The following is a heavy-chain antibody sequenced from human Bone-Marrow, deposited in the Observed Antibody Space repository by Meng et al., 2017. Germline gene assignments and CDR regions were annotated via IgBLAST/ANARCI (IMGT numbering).Heavy chain of an antibody. CDR3: ARNRFGYYCGSGSYSGLSPYFDY. V-gene: IGHV3-64*01. D-gene: IGHD3-10*01. Sequence: GGSLSLSCAVSGFTFSSYAMHWVRHAPGKGLEYVSAISSNGGSTYYANSVKGRFTISRDNSKNTLYLQMGSLRAEDMAVYYCARNRFGYYCGSGSYSGLSPYFDYWGQGTLVTVSS. CDR2: ISSNGGST. J-gene: IGHJ4*02. CDR1: GFTFSSYA.